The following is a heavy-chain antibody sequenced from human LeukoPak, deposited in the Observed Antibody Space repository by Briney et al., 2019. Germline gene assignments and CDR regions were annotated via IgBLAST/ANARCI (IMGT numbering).Heavy chain of an antibody. V-gene: IGHV1-2*06. CDR3: ARSFAYDSSGYYPPHPDY. CDR2: INPNSGGT. J-gene: IGHJ4*02. CDR1: GGTFSSYA. D-gene: IGHD3-22*01. Sequence: GASVKVSCKASGGTFSSYAISWVRQAPGQGLEWMGRINPNSGGTNYAQKFQGRVTMTRDTSISTAYMGLSRLRSDDTAVYYCARSFAYDSSGYYPPHPDYWGQGTLVTVSS.